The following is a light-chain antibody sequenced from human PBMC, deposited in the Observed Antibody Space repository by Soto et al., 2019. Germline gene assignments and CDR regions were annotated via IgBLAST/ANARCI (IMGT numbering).Light chain of an antibody. J-gene: IGKJ4*01. V-gene: IGKV1-33*01. CDR1: QDITNY. Sequence: DIQMTQSPSSLSASVGDTVTITCQASQDITNYLNWYQQKPGRAPTLLIYDASELETGVPSRFSGRGSGTHFTLTISSLQPEDIATYFCQQYDSLPPVTCGGGTKVDI. CDR3: QQYDSLPPVT. CDR2: DAS.